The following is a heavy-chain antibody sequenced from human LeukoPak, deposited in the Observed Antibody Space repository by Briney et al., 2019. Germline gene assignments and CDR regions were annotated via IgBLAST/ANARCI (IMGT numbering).Heavy chain of an antibody. CDR3: ARYYDSSACLDY. D-gene: IGHD3-22*01. CDR1: VYLFTDYY. V-gene: IGHV1-46*01. Sequence: ASVKASCKASVYLFTDYYMHGARQAPGLSPQWRGINNNRSGSTRYAQKLQGRDTLTRDTSTSIADMELSSLSSEDTAVYYGARYYDSSACLDYWGQGTLVTVSS. CDR2: NNNRSGST. J-gene: IGHJ4*02.